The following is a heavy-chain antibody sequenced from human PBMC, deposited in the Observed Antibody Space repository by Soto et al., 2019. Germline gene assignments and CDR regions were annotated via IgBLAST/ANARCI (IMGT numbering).Heavy chain of an antibody. CDR2: IYPGDSDT. D-gene: IGHD5-18*01. J-gene: IGHJ4*02. CDR1: GYSFTSFF. V-gene: IGHV5-51*01. CDR3: ASVDTAMAFDY. Sequence: PGESLNISCKGSGYSFTSFFISWVRQMPGKGLEWMGIIYPGDSDTRYSPSFQGQVTISADKSISTAYLQWSSLKASDTAMYYCASVDTAMAFDYWGQGTLVTVSS.